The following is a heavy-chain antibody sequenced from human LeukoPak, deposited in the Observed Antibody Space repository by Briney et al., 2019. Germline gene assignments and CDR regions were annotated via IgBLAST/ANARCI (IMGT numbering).Heavy chain of an antibody. V-gene: IGHV3-33*01. Sequence: QSGGSLRPSCAASGFTFNKYGMHWVRQAPGKGLEWGALLWYDGSNKNYADCVKGRFTISRDNSKNTLDLQMNSLRAEDTAVYDCAREGFWSGSQYYYYGMDVWGQGTTVTVSS. CDR3: AREGFWSGSQYYYYGMDV. CDR2: LWYDGSNK. D-gene: IGHD3-3*01. J-gene: IGHJ6*02. CDR1: GFTFNKYG.